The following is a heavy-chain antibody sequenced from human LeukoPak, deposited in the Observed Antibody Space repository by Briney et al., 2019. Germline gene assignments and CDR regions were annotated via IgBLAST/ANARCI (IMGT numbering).Heavy chain of an antibody. V-gene: IGHV3-74*01. J-gene: IGHJ4*02. CDR1: GFTFSSYW. CDR2: INGDGSST. Sequence: PGGSLRLSCAASGFTFSSYWMHWVRQAPGKGLVWVSRINGDGSSTTYADSVEGRFTISRDNAKNTLYLQMSSLRAEDTALYYCARDESGDSYGLYWGQGTLVTVSS. CDR3: ARDESGDSYGLY. D-gene: IGHD5-18*01.